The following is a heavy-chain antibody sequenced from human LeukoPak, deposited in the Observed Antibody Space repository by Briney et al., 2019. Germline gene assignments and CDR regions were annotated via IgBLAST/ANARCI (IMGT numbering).Heavy chain of an antibody. J-gene: IGHJ4*02. D-gene: IGHD6-13*01. V-gene: IGHV4-4*07. CDR2: TYTSGST. Sequence: SETLSLTSTVSGVSVTSYYWSWLPQPPGKGLEWIGRTYTSGSTSYKPSFRSRLTMSVDMSKSQVSLNLSSVSAADTAVYYCARVTKDSSSSSGYYFDYWGQGTLVTVSS. CDR1: GVSVTSYY. CDR3: ARVTKDSSSSSGYYFDY.